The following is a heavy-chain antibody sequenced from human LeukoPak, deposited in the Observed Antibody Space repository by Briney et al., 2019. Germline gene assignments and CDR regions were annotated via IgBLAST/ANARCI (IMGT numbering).Heavy chain of an antibody. CDR1: GYAFTSHA. D-gene: IGHD4/OR15-4a*01. V-gene: IGHV1-3*01. CDR3: AREGLVLPFDY. J-gene: IGHJ4*02. Sequence: ASVKVSCKASGYAFTSHAMHWVRQAPGQRLEWMGWINAGNGNTKYSQKFQGRVTITRDTSASTAYMELSSLRSEDTAVYYCAREGLVLPFDYWGQGTLVTVSS. CDR2: INAGNGNT.